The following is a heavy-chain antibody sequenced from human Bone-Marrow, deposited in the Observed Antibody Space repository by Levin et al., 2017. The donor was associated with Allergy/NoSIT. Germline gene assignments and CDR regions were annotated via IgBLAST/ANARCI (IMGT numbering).Heavy chain of an antibody. CDR3: ARWSGTFYDY. CDR2: LYSGGDTA. D-gene: IGHD3-3*01. CDR1: GFTVTSNF. Sequence: PGGSLRLSCAASGFTVTSNFMSWVRQAPGKGLEWVSMLYSGGDTAFYRDSVEGRFTISRDTSKNTLFLQMNSLRAEDTAVYYCARWSGTFYDYWGQGTLVTVSS. V-gene: IGHV3-53*01. J-gene: IGHJ4*02.